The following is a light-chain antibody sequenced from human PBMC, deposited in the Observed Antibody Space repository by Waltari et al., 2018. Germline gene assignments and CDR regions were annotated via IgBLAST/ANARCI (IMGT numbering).Light chain of an antibody. V-gene: IGKV1-5*03. Sequence: DIQMTQSPSTMSESVGARVTITCRASQSINTWLAWYQHKPGKAPKLLIYKSSTLESGVPSRFSGSGSGTEFTLTISSLQPDDFATYYCQQYNSYSTFGGGTKVEIK. CDR2: KSS. J-gene: IGKJ4*01. CDR1: QSINTW. CDR3: QQYNSYST.